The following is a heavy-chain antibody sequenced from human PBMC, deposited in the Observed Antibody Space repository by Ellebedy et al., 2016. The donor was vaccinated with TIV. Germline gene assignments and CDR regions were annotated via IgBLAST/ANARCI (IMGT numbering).Heavy chain of an antibody. CDR2: ISAYNGKT. J-gene: IGHJ5*02. V-gene: IGHV1-18*01. Sequence: AASVKVSCKASGYTFTNYGISWVRQGPGQGLEWVGWISAYNGKTNYAEKFQGRVTMTTDSSTTTAYMELRSLRSDDTAVYYCARSNNWLDPWGQGTLVTVSS. CDR3: ARSNNWLDP. CDR1: GYTFTNYG.